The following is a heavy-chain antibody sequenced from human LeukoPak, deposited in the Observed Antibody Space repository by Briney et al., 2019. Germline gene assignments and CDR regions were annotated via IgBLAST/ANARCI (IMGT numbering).Heavy chain of an antibody. CDR3: ARDHNWGFDY. J-gene: IGHJ4*02. CDR2: ISPTYDI. V-gene: IGHV3-48*02. CDR1: GFIFSSFA. Sequence: GGSLGLSCAASGFIFSSFAMNWVRQAPGKGLEWVSYISPTYDIYYSDSVRGRFTISRDNAKNSLYLQMNGLRDEDTAVYYCARDHNWGFDYWGQGTLVAVSS. D-gene: IGHD7-27*01.